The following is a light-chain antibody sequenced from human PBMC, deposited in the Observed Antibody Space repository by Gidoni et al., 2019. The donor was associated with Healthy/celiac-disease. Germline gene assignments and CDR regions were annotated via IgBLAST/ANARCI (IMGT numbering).Light chain of an antibody. Sequence: DIQMTQSPSSLSASVGDRVTITCQASQDISNYLNWYQQKPGKAPKLLVYDASNLETGVPSRFSGSGSGTDFTFTISSLQPEDIATYYCQQYDKVSTFXPXTKVDIK. J-gene: IGKJ3*01. CDR3: QQYDKVST. CDR2: DAS. CDR1: QDISNY. V-gene: IGKV1-33*01.